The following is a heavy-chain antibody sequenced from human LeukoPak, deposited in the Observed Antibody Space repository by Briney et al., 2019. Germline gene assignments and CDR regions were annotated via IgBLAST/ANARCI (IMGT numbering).Heavy chain of an antibody. J-gene: IGHJ3*02. CDR1: GYTFTSYG. V-gene: IGHV1-18*01. Sequence: ASVKVSCKASGYTFTSYGISWVRQAPGQGLEWMGWISAYNGNTNYAQKPQGRVTMTTDTSTSTAYMELRSLRSDDTAVYYCARDRARYNWNPDPLHDAFDIWGQGTMVTVSS. D-gene: IGHD1-20*01. CDR2: ISAYNGNT. CDR3: ARDRARYNWNPDPLHDAFDI.